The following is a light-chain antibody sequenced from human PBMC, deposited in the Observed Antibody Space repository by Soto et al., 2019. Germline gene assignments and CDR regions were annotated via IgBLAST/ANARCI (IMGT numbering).Light chain of an antibody. CDR3: QQRSNWQEFT. J-gene: IGKJ3*01. Sequence: EIVLTQSPATLSLSPGERATLSCRASQSVSSYLAWYQQKPGQAPRLLIYDASNRATGIPARFSGSGSGTDFTLTISSLEPEDCAVYYCQQRSNWQEFTFGPGTKVHIK. CDR2: DAS. CDR1: QSVSSY. V-gene: IGKV3-11*01.